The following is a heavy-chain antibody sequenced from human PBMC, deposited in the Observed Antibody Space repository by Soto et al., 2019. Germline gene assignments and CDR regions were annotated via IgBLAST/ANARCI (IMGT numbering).Heavy chain of an antibody. Sequence: TLSLTCAVSGVSISSGGYSWSWIGQPPGKDREWIGYNYHSGSTYYNPSLRRRVTISVDRSENQFSLKLSSVTAEDRAVYYCARVYREYYFDYWGQGTLVTVSS. D-gene: IGHD2-2*01. CDR3: ARVYREYYFDY. J-gene: IGHJ4*02. V-gene: IGHV4-30-2*01. CDR2: NYHSGST. CDR1: GVSISSGGYS.